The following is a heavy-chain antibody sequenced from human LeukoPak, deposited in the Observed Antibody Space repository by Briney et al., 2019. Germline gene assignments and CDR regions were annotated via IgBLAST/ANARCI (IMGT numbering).Heavy chain of an antibody. CDR1: GYIFTRYG. J-gene: IGHJ4*02. D-gene: IGHD3-3*01. Sequence: ASVKVSCKASGYIFTRYGISWVRQAPGQGLEWMGWISPYNANTKYAQKFQGRVTMTTDTSTSTAYMELRSLRSDDTAVYYCARAGVDTSGYYYQGFDYWGQGTLVTVSS. CDR3: ARAGVDTSGYYYQGFDY. V-gene: IGHV1-18*01. CDR2: ISPYNANT.